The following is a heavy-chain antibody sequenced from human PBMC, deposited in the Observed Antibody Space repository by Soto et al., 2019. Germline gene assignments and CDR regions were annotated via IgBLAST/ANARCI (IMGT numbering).Heavy chain of an antibody. V-gene: IGHV5-10-1*01. CDR2: IDPSDSHS. Sequence: GESLKISCKGSGYSFTSNWINWVRQMPGKGLEWMGRIDPSDSHSNYNPSFQGHVTISADKSTSTAYLQWNSLKASDTAMYYCAVRCRCSNWFSPYSMDVWGQGTTVTVSS. J-gene: IGHJ6*02. D-gene: IGHD1-20*01. CDR1: GYSFTSNW. CDR3: AVRCRCSNWFSPYSMDV.